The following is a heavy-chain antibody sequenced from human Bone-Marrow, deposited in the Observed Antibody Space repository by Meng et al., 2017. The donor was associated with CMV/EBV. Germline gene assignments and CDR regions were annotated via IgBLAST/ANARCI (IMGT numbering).Heavy chain of an antibody. CDR3: AHLSDTGDKEY. CDR2: TRNKANSYTT. D-gene: IGHD7-27*01. J-gene: IGHJ4*02. CDR1: GFTLSDHY. Sequence: GGSLRLSCAASGFTLSDHYMDWVRQAPGKGLEWVGRTRNKANSYTTEYSASVKGRFTISRDDSKNSLYLQMNSLKTEDTAVYYCAHLSDTGDKEYWGQGTLVTVSS. V-gene: IGHV3-72*01.